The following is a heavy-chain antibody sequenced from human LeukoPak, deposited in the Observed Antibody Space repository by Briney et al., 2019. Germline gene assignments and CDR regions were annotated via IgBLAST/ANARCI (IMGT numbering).Heavy chain of an antibody. D-gene: IGHD3-22*01. CDR2: IKQDGSEK. CDR3: ERDLPTGYYISSGYYEYFLDY. J-gene: IGHJ4*02. Sequence: PGGSLRLSCAASGFTFSTYWMTWVRQAPGKGLEWVANIKQDGSEKYYVDSLKGRSTISRDNAKNSLFLQMNSLRAEDTAVYYCERDLPTGYYISSGYYEYFLDYWGQGTLVTVSS. CDR1: GFTFSTYW. V-gene: IGHV3-7*04.